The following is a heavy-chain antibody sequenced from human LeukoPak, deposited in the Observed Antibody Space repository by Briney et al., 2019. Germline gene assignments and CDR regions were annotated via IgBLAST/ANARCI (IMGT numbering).Heavy chain of an antibody. D-gene: IGHD3-10*01. CDR1: GFTFSSYS. J-gene: IGHJ4*02. Sequence: GGSLRLSCAASGFTFSSYSMNWVRQAPGKGLEWVSYISSSSSTIYYADSVKGRFTISRDNAKNSLYLQMNSLRDEDTAVYYCVREGFYESGSLPTFYFDYWGQGTLVTVSS. CDR3: VREGFYESGSLPTFYFDY. V-gene: IGHV3-48*02. CDR2: ISSSSSTI.